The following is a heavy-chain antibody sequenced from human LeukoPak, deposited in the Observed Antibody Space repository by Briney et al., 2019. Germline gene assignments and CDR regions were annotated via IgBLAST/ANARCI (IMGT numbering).Heavy chain of an antibody. D-gene: IGHD3-22*01. V-gene: IGHV3-21*01. CDR3: ARDGPSQNYDSSLWVYGMGV. CDR2: LSSSSWYI. CDR1: GFTFSSYS. J-gene: IGHJ6*02. Sequence: PGGSLRLSCAASGFTFSSYSMNWVSHAPGKGLEWVSSLSSSSWYIYYTDSVKGRFTNSRDNDKNALYLQMNSLRAEDTALYYCARDGPSQNYDSSLWVYGMGVWGQGATVTVSS.